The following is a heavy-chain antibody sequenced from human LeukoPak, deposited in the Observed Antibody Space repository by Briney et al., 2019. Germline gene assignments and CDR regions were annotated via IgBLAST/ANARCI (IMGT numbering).Heavy chain of an antibody. CDR2: IIPIFGTA. CDR3: ARPPYYDSSGFDAFDI. D-gene: IGHD3-22*01. CDR1: GGTFSSYA. Sequence: ASVKVSCKDSGGTFSSYAISWVRQAPGQGLEWMGGIIPIFGTANYAQKFQGRVTITADESTSTAYMELSSLRSEDTAVYYCARPPYYDSSGFDAFDIWGQGTMVTVSS. J-gene: IGHJ3*02. V-gene: IGHV1-69*13.